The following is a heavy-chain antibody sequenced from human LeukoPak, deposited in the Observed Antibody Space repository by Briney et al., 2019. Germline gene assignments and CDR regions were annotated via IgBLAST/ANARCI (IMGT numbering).Heavy chain of an antibody. CDR1: GGSISSGRYY. Sequence: SQTLSLTCTVSGGSISSGRYYWSWIRQPAGMGLEWIGRIYTSGNTNYNPSLKSRVTISVDTSKNQFSLKLSSVTAADTAVYYCARETLAGRPSLSEYYFDYWGQGTLVTVSS. CDR3: ARETLAGRPSLSEYYFDY. J-gene: IGHJ4*02. D-gene: IGHD6-6*01. CDR2: IYTSGNT. V-gene: IGHV4-61*02.